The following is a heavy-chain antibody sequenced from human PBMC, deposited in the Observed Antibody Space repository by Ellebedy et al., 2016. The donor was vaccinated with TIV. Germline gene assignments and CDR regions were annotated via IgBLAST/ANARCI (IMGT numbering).Heavy chain of an antibody. J-gene: IGHJ4*01. CDR2: INGDGGFT. D-gene: IGHD2-21*02. V-gene: IGHV3-74*01. CDR1: EFYFGDDR. CDR3: STLSDTGY. Sequence: PGGSLRLSCAAFEFYFGDDRMSWVRQAPGKGLVWLSRINGDGGFTSHADFVKGRFTISRDNAKNTLYLQMNSLKAEDTAMYYCSTLSDTGYWGHGTLVTVSS.